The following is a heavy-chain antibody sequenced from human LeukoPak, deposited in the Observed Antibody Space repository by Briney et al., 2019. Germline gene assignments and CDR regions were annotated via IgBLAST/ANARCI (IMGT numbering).Heavy chain of an antibody. CDR1: GGSLSGYY. CDR2: IHHDGRT. CDR3: ARDVVPRDYGDTLNAYDL. V-gene: IGHV4-34*01. Sequence: PSETLSLTCAVSGGSLSGYYWSWIRQSPGKGLEWMGDIHHDGRTKYKSSFKSRITIFLVSSKNEVSLRLSPVTPADTALYFCARDVVPRDYGDTLNAYDLWGQGTMLTVS. J-gene: IGHJ3*01. D-gene: IGHD4-17*01.